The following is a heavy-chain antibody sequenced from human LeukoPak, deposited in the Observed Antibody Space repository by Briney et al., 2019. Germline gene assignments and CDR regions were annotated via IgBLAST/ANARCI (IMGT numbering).Heavy chain of an antibody. J-gene: IGHJ4*02. D-gene: IGHD1-26*01. V-gene: IGHV3-7*01. CDR1: GFIFSNFW. Sequence: GGSLRLSCAASGFIFSNFWMSWVRQAPGKGLEWVANIKQDGSEKYYVDSVKGRFTISRDNAKNSLYLQMNSLRAEDTAVYYCARDSGGSYPAYWGQGTLVTVSS. CDR3: ARDSGGSYPAY. CDR2: IKQDGSEK.